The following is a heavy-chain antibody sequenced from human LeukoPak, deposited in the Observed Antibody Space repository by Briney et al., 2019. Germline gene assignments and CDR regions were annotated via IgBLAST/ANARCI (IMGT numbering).Heavy chain of an antibody. V-gene: IGHV3-23*01. D-gene: IGHD3-22*01. CDR3: ANRRLITSDSFAY. J-gene: IGHJ4*02. Sequence: GGSLRLSCAASGFTFDDYAMHWVRQAPGKGLEWVSGISGSGSSTYYADSVKGRFTISRDNSKNTLYLQMDSLRVEDTAVYYCANRRLITSDSFAYWGQGTLVTVSS. CDR1: GFTFDDYA. CDR2: ISGSGSST.